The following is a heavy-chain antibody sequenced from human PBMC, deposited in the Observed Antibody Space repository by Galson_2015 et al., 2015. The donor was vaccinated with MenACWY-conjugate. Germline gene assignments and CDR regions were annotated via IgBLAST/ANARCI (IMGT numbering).Heavy chain of an antibody. D-gene: IGHD3-10*01. V-gene: IGHV5-10-1*01. CDR3: ASPRRGSGSYYRYGMDV. CDR1: GYSFTSYW. J-gene: IGHJ6*02. Sequence: QSGAEVKKPGESLRISCKGSGYSFTSYWISWVRQMPGKGLEWMGRIDPSDSYTNYSPSFQGHVTISADKSISTAYLQWSSLKASDTAMYYCASPRRGSGSYYRYGMDVWGQGTTVTVSS. CDR2: IDPSDSYT.